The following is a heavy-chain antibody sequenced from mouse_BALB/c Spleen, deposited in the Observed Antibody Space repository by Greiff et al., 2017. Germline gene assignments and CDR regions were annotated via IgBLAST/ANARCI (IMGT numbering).Heavy chain of an antibody. V-gene: IGHV5-4*02. CDR2: ISDGGSYT. CDR1: GFTFSDYY. J-gene: IGHJ3*01. CDR3: ARGTGSSPFAY. D-gene: IGHD1-1*01. Sequence: DVHLVESGGGLVKPGGSLKLSCAASGFTFSDYYMYWVRQTPEKRLEWVATISDGGSYTYYPDSVKGRFTISRDNAKNNLYLQMSSLKSEDTAMYYCARGTGSSPFAYWGQGTLVTVSA.